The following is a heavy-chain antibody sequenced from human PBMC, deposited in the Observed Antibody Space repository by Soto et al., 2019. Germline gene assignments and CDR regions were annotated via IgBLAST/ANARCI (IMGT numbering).Heavy chain of an antibody. Sequence: GGSLRLSCAASGFTFTTYGMSWVRQAPGKGLEWVSAISGSGGDTFYADSVKGRFTISRDNSKNTLYLQMNSLRTDDTAIYFCAKQGTSSFFDYWGQGTLVTVSS. CDR1: GFTFTTYG. D-gene: IGHD6-6*01. V-gene: IGHV3-23*01. CDR2: ISGSGGDT. CDR3: AKQGTSSFFDY. J-gene: IGHJ4*02.